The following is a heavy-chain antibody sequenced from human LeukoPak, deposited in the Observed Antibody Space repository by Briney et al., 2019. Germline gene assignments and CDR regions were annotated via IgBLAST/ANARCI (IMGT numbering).Heavy chain of an antibody. J-gene: IGHJ6*02. V-gene: IGHV4-59*01. CDR2: IYYSGST. Sequence: SQTLSLTCTVSGGSISSYYWSWIRQPPGKGLEWIGYIYYSGSTNYNPSLKSRVTISVDTSKNQFSLKLSSVTAADTAVYYCARSPQYYDFWSGYYKDYYYGMDVWGQGTTVTVSS. D-gene: IGHD3-3*01. CDR3: ARSPQYYDFWSGYYKDYYYGMDV. CDR1: GGSISSYY.